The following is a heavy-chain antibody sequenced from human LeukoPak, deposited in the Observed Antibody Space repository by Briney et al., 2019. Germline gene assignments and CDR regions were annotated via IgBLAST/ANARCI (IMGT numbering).Heavy chain of an antibody. CDR1: GDSVSSNSAA. Sequence: SQTLSLTCAISGDSVSSNSAAWNWIRQSPSRGLEWLGRTYYRSKWYNDYAVSVKSRITINPDTSKNQFSLQLNSVTPEDTAVYYCAKAYGGYESHYYYYGMDVWGQGTTVTVSS. CDR3: AKAYGGYESHYYYYGMDV. J-gene: IGHJ6*02. D-gene: IGHD5-12*01. V-gene: IGHV6-1*01. CDR2: TYYRSKWYN.